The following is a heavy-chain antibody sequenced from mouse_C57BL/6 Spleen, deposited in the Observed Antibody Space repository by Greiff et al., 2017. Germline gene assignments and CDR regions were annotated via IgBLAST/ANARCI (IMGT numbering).Heavy chain of an antibody. V-gene: IGHV1-64*01. J-gene: IGHJ3*01. CDR3: ARGGSTMVKDWFAY. CDR1: GYTFTSYW. CDR2: IHPNSGST. Sequence: QVQLQQPGAELVKPGASVKLSCKASGYTFTSYWMHWVKQRPGQGLEWIGMIHPNSGSTNYNEKFKSKATLTVDKSSSTAYMQLSSLTSEDSAVYYCARGGSTMVKDWFAYWGQGTLVTVSA. D-gene: IGHD2-1*01.